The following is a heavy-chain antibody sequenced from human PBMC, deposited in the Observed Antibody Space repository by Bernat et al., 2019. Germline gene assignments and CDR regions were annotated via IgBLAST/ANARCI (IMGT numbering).Heavy chain of an antibody. D-gene: IGHD1-1*01. V-gene: IGHV3-72*01. CDR2: IRNRAIGYTT. CDR1: GFTFSDHF. Sequence: EVQLVESGGGLVQPGGSLRLSCAASGFTFSDHFMDWVRQAPGKGLEWVGRIRNRAIGYTTYYAASVKGRFSISRDDSKNSLYLQMNSLRAEDTAVYYCAKDTMELEPGAFDIWGQGTMVTVSS. J-gene: IGHJ3*02. CDR3: AKDTMELEPGAFDI.